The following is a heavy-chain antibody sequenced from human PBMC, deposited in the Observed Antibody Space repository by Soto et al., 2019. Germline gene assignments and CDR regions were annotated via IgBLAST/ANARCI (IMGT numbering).Heavy chain of an antibody. CDR3: AKGSPDSRGSHFFFDY. Sequence: EVQLLESGGGLVQPGGSLRLSCAASGVTFSNYGMSWVRQAPGKGLEWVSAISGSGADTNYADSVKGRFTISRDNSKITLFLQMNSLRAEDTAVYYCAKGSPDSRGSHFFFDYWGQGTLVTVSS. D-gene: IGHD3-22*01. J-gene: IGHJ4*02. CDR2: ISGSGADT. V-gene: IGHV3-23*01. CDR1: GVTFSNYG.